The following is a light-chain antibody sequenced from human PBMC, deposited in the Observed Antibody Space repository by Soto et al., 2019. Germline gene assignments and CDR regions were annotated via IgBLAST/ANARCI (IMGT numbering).Light chain of an antibody. J-gene: IGLJ2*01. V-gene: IGLV1-36*01. CDR2: YDD. CDR3: AAWDDSLNGLV. CDR1: SSKIGNND. Sequence: QSVLTQPPSVSEATRQRVTSSCSGSSSKIGNNDVNWYQQLPGKAPKLLIYYDDLLPSGVSDRFSGSKSGTSASLAISGLQSEDEADYYCAAWDDSLNGLVFVGGTKLTVL.